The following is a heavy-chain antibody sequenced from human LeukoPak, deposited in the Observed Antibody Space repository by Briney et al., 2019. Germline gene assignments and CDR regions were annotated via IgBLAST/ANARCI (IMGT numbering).Heavy chain of an antibody. CDR2: IYYSGST. J-gene: IGHJ6*03. CDR3: ARAGSWYYYYYYYMGV. Sequence: SETLSLTCTVSGGSISSYYWSWIRQPPGKGLEWIGYIYYSGSTNYNPSLKSRVTISVDTSKNQFSLKLSSVTAADTAVYYCARAGSWYYYYYYYMGVWGKGTTVTISS. D-gene: IGHD3-10*01. V-gene: IGHV4-59*01. CDR1: GGSISSYY.